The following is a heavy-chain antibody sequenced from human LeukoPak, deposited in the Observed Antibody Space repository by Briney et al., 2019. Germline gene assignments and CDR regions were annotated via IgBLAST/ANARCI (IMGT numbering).Heavy chain of an antibody. CDR3: ATIGRGSGSPYYYYYYYMDV. CDR1: RGSIFNSNW. Sequence: SETLSPTCAVSRGSIFNSNWWSWVRQPPGKGLEWIGQIFHSGSTNYNPSLKSRVTISVDTSKNQFFLKLSSVTAADTAVYYCATIGRGSGSPYYYYYYYMDVWGKGTTVTISS. J-gene: IGHJ6*03. CDR2: IFHSGST. V-gene: IGHV4-4*02. D-gene: IGHD3-10*01.